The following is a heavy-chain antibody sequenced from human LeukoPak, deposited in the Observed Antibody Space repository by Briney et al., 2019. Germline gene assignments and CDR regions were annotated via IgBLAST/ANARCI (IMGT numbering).Heavy chain of an antibody. CDR1: GFTFSSYS. CDR2: ISSSSSYI. Sequence: GGSLRLSCAASGFTFSSYSMNWVRQAPGKGLEWVSSISSSSSYIYYADSVKGRFTISRDNSKNTLYLQMNSLRAEDTAVYYCAKDRDYYGSGSYPHYFDYWGQGTLVTVSS. D-gene: IGHD3-10*01. CDR3: AKDRDYYGSGSYPHYFDY. J-gene: IGHJ4*02. V-gene: IGHV3-21*04.